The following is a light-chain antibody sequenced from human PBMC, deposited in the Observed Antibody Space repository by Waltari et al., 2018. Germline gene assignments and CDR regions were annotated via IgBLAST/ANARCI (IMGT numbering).Light chain of an antibody. V-gene: IGLV1-44*01. Sequence: QSVLTQPPSASGTPGQRVTISCSGSSSNIGSNTVAWYEQFPGMAPRLLIYSNNGPPSGVPYRFSCSKSGSSASPTIRGPPFEDGADYYCATWDDSLNGRVFGGGTKLTVL. CDR2: SNN. CDR1: SSNIGSNT. CDR3: ATWDDSLNGRV. J-gene: IGLJ3*02.